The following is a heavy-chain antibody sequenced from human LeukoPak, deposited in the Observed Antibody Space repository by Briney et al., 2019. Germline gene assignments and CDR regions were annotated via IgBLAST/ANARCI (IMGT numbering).Heavy chain of an antibody. J-gene: IGHJ6*02. CDR2: ISWNSGSI. CDR1: GFTFDDYA. V-gene: IGHV3-9*01. D-gene: IGHD3-10*01. Sequence: PGRSLRLSCAASGFTFDDYAMPWVRHAPGKGLEGVSGISWNSGSIGYADSVKGRFTISRDNAKNSLYLQMNSLGAEDTALYYCAKDRGSGSYYSNYYGMDVWGRGTTVTVSS. CDR3: AKDRGSGSYYSNYYGMDV.